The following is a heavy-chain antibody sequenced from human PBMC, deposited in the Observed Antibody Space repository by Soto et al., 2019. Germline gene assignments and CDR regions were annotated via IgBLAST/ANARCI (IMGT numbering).Heavy chain of an antibody. J-gene: IGHJ4*02. D-gene: IGHD1-7*01. Sequence: PSETLSLTCTVSGAFIRGHYWSWIRQPPGQGLEWIGYIYYSGSSSYNPSLKSRVTISLDTSKSQFSLKLSSVTAADTAFYYCARDNGNYDLDYWGQGTLVTVSS. CDR1: GAFIRGHY. V-gene: IGHV4-59*11. CDR2: IYYSGSS. CDR3: ARDNGNYDLDY.